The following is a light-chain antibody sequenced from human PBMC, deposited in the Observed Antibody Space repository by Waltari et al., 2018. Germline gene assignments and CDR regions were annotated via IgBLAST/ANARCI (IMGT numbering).Light chain of an antibody. CDR2: EVS. CDR1: SSVSGGYHY. V-gene: IGLV2-14*01. J-gene: IGLJ3*02. Sequence: QSALTQPASVSGSPGQSITISFPGTSSVSGGYHYVPWYEQRPGKAPKLIIYEVSDRSSGVSNRFSGSKSANTASLTISGLQTEDEADYYCSSYTRSNTWVFGGGTRLTVL. CDR3: SSYTRSNTWV.